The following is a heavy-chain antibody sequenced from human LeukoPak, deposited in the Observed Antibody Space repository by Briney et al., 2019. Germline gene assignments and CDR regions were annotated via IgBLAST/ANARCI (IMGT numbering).Heavy chain of an antibody. V-gene: IGHV3-30-3*01. D-gene: IGHD5-18*01. CDR2: ISYDGSNK. J-gene: IGHJ4*02. CDR3: ARGRGGYSYGWLDY. Sequence: PGGSLRLSCAASGFTFSSYAMHWVRQAPGKGLEWVAVISYDGSNKYYADSVKGRFTISRDNSKNTLYLQMKSLRAEDTAVYYCARGRGGYSYGWLDYWGRGTLVTVSS. CDR1: GFTFSSYA.